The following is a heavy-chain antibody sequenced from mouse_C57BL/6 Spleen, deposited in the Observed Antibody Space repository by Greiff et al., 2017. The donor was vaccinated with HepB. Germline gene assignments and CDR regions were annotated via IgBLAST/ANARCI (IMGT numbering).Heavy chain of an antibody. Sequence: QVQLKESGAELVKPGASVKISCKASGYAFSSYWMNWVKQRPGKGLEWIGQIYPGDGDTNYNGKFKGKATLTADKSSSTAYMQLSSLTSEDSAVYFCARSRYGNYPFDYWGQGTTLTVSS. D-gene: IGHD2-10*02. CDR1: GYAFSSYW. CDR2: IYPGDGDT. CDR3: ARSRYGNYPFDY. J-gene: IGHJ2*01. V-gene: IGHV1-80*01.